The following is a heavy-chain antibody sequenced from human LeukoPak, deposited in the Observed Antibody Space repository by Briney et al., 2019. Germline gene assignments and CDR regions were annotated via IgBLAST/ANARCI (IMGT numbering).Heavy chain of an antibody. J-gene: IGHJ4*02. Sequence: GGSLRLSCAASGFTFSSYSMNWVRQAPGKGLEWVSSISSSSSYIYYADSVKGRFTISRDNAKNSLYLQMNSLRAEDTAVYCCAGGVAVDTGVDYWGQGTLVTVSS. D-gene: IGHD5-18*01. CDR2: ISSSSSYI. CDR1: GFTFSSYS. CDR3: AGGVAVDTGVDY. V-gene: IGHV3-21*01.